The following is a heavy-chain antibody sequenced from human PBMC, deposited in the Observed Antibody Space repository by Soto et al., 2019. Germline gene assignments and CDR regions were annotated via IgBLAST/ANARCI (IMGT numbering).Heavy chain of an antibody. CDR2: IYYSGST. V-gene: IGHV4-59*01. Sequence: PSETLSLTCTVSGGSISSYYWSWIRQPPGKGLEWIGYIYYSGSTNYNPSLKSRVTISVDTSKXXXXXXXXXXXXXXXXXYYCARVGYYYDSSGYFTFDYWGQGTLVTVSS. CDR1: GGSISSYY. CDR3: ARVGYYYDSSGYFTFDY. D-gene: IGHD3-22*01. J-gene: IGHJ4*02.